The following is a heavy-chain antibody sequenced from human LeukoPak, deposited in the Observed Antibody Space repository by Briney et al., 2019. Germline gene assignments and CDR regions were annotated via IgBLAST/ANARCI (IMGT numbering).Heavy chain of an antibody. Sequence: ASVRVSCKASGYTFTNYGFSWVRQAPGQGLEWMGWISAYNGYTDYAQKFQFRVTMTTDTSTSTAYMELRSLRSDDTAVYYCARDKAVTTEVTQHFQHWGQGTLVTVSS. J-gene: IGHJ1*01. CDR3: ARDKAVTTEVTQHFQH. V-gene: IGHV1-18*01. D-gene: IGHD4-23*01. CDR2: ISAYNGYT. CDR1: GYTFTNYG.